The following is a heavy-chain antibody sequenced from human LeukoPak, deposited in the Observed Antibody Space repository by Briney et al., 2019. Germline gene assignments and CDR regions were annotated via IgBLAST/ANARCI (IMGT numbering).Heavy chain of an antibody. CDR2: IHYSGST. CDR3: VRDLGYSSGWFDY. D-gene: IGHD6-19*01. Sequence: SETLSLTCAVSGGSMSGYYWNWIRQPPGKGLEWIGNIHYSGSTNYNPSLKSRVTITVETSKNQFSLKLSTVTAADTAVYYCVRDLGYSSGWFDYWGQGTLVTVSS. J-gene: IGHJ4*02. CDR1: GGSMSGYY. V-gene: IGHV4-59*12.